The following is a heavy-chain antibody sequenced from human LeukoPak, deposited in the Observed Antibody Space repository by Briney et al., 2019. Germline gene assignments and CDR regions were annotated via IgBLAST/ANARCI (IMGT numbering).Heavy chain of an antibody. V-gene: IGHV4-39*07. CDR3: ARDILTGYLSINWYFDL. D-gene: IGHD3-9*01. CDR1: GGSISSSSYY. CDR2: IYYSGST. Sequence: SETLSLTCTVSGGSISSSSYYWGWVRQPPGKGLEWIGSIYYSGSTYYNPSLKSRVTISVDTSKNQFSLKLSSVTAADTAVYYCARDILTGYLSINWYFDLWGRGTLVTVSS. J-gene: IGHJ2*01.